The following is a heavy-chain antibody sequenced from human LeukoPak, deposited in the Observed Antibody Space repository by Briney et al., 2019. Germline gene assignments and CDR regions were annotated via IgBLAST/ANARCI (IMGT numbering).Heavy chain of an antibody. CDR2: NNGDGSTT. CDR3: ARDPRNVGLAP. CDR1: GFRLSGYW. J-gene: IGHJ5*02. D-gene: IGHD2-15*01. Sequence: WGSLRLSCVASGFRLSGYWMYWVRQAPGKGLMYISRNNGDGSTTNYADVVKGRFTMSRDNVKNTLYLQMNSLRVEDTAVYYCARDPRNVGLAPWGQGTLVTVSS. V-gene: IGHV3-74*01.